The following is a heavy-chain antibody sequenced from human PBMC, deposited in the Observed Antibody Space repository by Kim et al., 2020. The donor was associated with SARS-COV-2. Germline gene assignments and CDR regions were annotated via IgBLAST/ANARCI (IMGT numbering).Heavy chain of an antibody. CDR1: GFTFSSYA. J-gene: IGHJ6*02. Sequence: GGSLRLSCAASGFTFSSYAMHWVRQAPGKGLEWVAVISYDGSNKYYADSVKGRFTISRDNSKNTLYLQMNSLRAEDTAVYYCARESKYYDSSGYYYGVYYYYYGMDVWGQGTTVTVSS. V-gene: IGHV3-30*04. D-gene: IGHD3-22*01. CDR2: ISYDGSNK. CDR3: ARESKYYDSSGYYYGVYYYYYGMDV.